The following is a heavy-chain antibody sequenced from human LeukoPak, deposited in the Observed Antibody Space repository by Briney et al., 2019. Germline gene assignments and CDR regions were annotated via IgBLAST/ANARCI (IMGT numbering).Heavy chain of an antibody. V-gene: IGHV4-39*01. D-gene: IGHD6-13*01. CDR2: IYYSGST. CDR3: ARHDSSLPSEYFQH. CDR1: GGSISSSSYY. Sequence: SETLSLTCTVSGGSISSSSYYWGWIRQPPGKGLEWIGSIYYSGSTYYNPSLKSRVTISVDTSKNQFSLKLSSVTAADTAVYYCARHDSSLPSEYFQHWGQGTLVTVSS. J-gene: IGHJ1*01.